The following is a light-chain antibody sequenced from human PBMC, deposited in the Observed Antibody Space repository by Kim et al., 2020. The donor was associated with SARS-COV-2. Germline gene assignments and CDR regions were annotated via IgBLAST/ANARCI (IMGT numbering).Light chain of an antibody. J-gene: IGKJ4*01. CDR2: AAS. CDR1: RSISRN. Sequence: ASVGTKVTINCRASRSISRNVNWYQQKPGRAPTLLIYAASNLQSGVPSRFSGSGSGTDFTLTISGLQREDFATYYCQQSDTSPLTFGGGTKVDIK. V-gene: IGKV1-39*01. CDR3: QQSDTSPLT.